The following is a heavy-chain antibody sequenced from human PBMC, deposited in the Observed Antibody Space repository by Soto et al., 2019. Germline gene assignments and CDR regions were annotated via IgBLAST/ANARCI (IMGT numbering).Heavy chain of an antibody. Sequence: HPGGSLRLSCAASGFTFSSYEMNWVRQAPGKGLEWVSYISSSGSTIYYADSVKGRFTISRDNAKNSLYLQMNSLRAEDTAVYYCASPPPGDIVVVPAPRTYGMDVWGQGTTVTVSS. J-gene: IGHJ6*02. D-gene: IGHD2-2*01. CDR1: GFTFSSYE. CDR3: ASPPPGDIVVVPAPRTYGMDV. CDR2: ISSSGSTI. V-gene: IGHV3-48*03.